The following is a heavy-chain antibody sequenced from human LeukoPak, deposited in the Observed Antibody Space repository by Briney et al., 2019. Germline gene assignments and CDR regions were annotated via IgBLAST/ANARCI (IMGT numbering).Heavy chain of an antibody. CDR3: ARGYSGYLVN. V-gene: IGHV6-1*01. Sequence: SQTLSLTCAISGDSVSSNSAAWSWIRHSPSRGLEWLGRTYYRSKWYTYYAVSVKSRITINPDTSKTQFSLQLYSVTPDDTDVYYCARGYSGYLVNWGQGTLVTVSS. D-gene: IGHD5-12*01. CDR2: TYYRSKWYT. CDR1: GDSVSSNSAA. J-gene: IGHJ4*02.